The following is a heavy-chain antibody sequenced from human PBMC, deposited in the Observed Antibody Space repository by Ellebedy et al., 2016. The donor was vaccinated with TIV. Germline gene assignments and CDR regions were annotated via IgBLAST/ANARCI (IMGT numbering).Heavy chain of an antibody. CDR2: ISAYNGNT. V-gene: IGHV1-18*04. CDR3: ARDLGDGYNPAFDY. J-gene: IGHJ4*02. CDR1: GYTFTSYG. Sequence: AASVKVSCKASGYTFTSYGISWVRQAPGQGLEWMGWISAYNGNTNYAQKLQGRVTMPTDTSTSTAYMELRSLRSDDTAVYYCARDLGDGYNPAFDYWGQGTLVTVSS. D-gene: IGHD5-24*01.